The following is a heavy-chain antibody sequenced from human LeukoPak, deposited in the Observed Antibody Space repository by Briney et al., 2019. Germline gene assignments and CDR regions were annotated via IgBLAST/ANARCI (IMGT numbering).Heavy chain of an antibody. CDR1: GFTFSSYS. CDR2: ISSSSSYI. CDR3: ARDREYDYDVWSGL. D-gene: IGHD3-3*01. V-gene: IGHV3-21*01. J-gene: IGHJ4*02. Sequence: GGSLRLSCAASGFTFSSYSMNWVRQAPGKGLEWVSSISSSSSYIYYADSAKGRFTISRDNAKNSLYLQMNSLRAEDTAVYYCARDREYDYDVWSGLWGQGTLVTVSS.